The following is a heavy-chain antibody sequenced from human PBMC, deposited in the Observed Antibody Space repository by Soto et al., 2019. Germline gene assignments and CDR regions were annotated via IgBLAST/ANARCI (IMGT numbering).Heavy chain of an antibody. CDR2: IDEYGSTI. D-gene: IGHD1-26*01. V-gene: IGHV3-74*01. CDR3: TGDIGGKWAY. J-gene: IGHJ4*02. CDR1: GFTFSSYW. Sequence: EVQLVESGGGLVQPGGSLRLSCAASGFTFSSYWMHWVRQVPGKRLLWVSRIDEYGSTINYADSVKGRFTISRDNARNTLYLKMNSLRAEDTALYYCTGDIGGKWAYCGPGTLVTVSS.